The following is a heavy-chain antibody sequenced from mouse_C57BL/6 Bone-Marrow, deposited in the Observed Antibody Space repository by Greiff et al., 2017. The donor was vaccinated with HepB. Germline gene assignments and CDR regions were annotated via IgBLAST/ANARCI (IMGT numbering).Heavy chain of an antibody. J-gene: IGHJ1*03. Sequence: QVQLKESGPELVKPGASVKISCKASGYAFSSSWMNWVKQRPGKGLEWIGRIYPGDGDTNYNGKFKGKATLTADNSSSTAYMQLSSLTSEDTAVSFCARLLRRGYFDVWGTGTTVTVSA. CDR3: ARLLRRGYFDV. CDR2: IYPGDGDT. D-gene: IGHD1-2*01. V-gene: IGHV1-82*01. CDR1: GYAFSSSW.